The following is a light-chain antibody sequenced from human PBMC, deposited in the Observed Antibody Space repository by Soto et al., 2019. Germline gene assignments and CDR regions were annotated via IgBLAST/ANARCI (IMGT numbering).Light chain of an antibody. CDR3: QHYNSYSEA. Sequence: DIQMTRSPSTLSASVGARVTITCRASQTICSWLAWYQQKPGKAPKLLIYKTSTIKSGVPSRFSGSGSGTEFTLTISSLQPDDFATYYCQHYNSYSEAFGQGTKVDI. J-gene: IGKJ1*01. CDR1: QTICSW. V-gene: IGKV1-5*03. CDR2: KTS.